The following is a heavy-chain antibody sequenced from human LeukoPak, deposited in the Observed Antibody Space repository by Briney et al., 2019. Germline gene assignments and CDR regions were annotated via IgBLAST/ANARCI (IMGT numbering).Heavy chain of an antibody. J-gene: IGHJ4*02. D-gene: IGHD6-13*01. CDR2: ISSSSSYI. CDR3: ARDSRSSSWSPDY. V-gene: IGHV3-21*01. Sequence: GGSLRLPCAASGFTSSSYSMNWVRQAPGKGLEWVSSISSSSSYIYYADSVKGRFTISRDNAKNSLYLQMNSLRAEDTAVYYCARDSRSSSWSPDYWGQGTLVTVSS. CDR1: GFTSSSYS.